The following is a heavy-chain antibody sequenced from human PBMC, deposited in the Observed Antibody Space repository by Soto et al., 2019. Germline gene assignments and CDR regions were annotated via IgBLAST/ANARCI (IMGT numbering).Heavy chain of an antibody. CDR1: GFTFTSSS. CDR2: IVVGSGNT. V-gene: IGHV1-58*01. CDR3: AAPEEFVVVTADYYYYYGMDV. D-gene: IGHD2-21*02. J-gene: IGHJ6*02. Sequence: GASVKVSCKASGFTFTSSSVQWVRQARGQRLECIGWIVVGSGNTNYAQKFQERVTITRDMSTSTAYMELSSLRSEDTAVYYCAAPEEFVVVTADYYYYYGMDVWGQGTTVTVSS.